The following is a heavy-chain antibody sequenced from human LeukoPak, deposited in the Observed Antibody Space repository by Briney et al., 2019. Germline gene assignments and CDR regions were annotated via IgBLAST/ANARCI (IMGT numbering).Heavy chain of an antibody. V-gene: IGHV4-4*02. CDR2: LHLGGNT. J-gene: IGHJ4*02. Sequence: SETLSLTCGVSSXSVTSTNWWTWVRQPPGKGLEWMGRLHLGGNTNYNPSLKSRLTISVDLSENHISLKLTSVTAADTAVYYCAREGGFFRPLDYSGQGTLVTVSS. D-gene: IGHD3-3*01. CDR1: SXSVTSTNW. CDR3: AREGGFFRPLDY.